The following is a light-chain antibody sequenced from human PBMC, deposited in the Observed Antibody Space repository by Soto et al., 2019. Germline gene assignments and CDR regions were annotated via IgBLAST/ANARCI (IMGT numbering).Light chain of an antibody. CDR2: GVS. CDR1: NSDVGGYNY. Sequence: SALTQPPSASGSPGQSVTISCTGTNSDVGGYNYVSWYQQHPGKAPKLMIYGVSKRPSGVPDRFSGSKSGNTASLTVSGLQAEDEADYYCSSYAGSSSFDVFGTGTKVTVL. J-gene: IGLJ1*01. V-gene: IGLV2-8*01. CDR3: SSYAGSSSFDV.